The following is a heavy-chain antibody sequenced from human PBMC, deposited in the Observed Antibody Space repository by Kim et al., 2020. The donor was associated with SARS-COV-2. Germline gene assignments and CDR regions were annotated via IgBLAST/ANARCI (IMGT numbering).Heavy chain of an antibody. V-gene: IGHV3-11*01. D-gene: IGHD2-21*01. Sequence: GGSLRLSCAASGFTFSDYYMSWIRQAPGKGLEWVSYISSSGSTIYYADSVKGRFTISRDNAKNSLYLQMNSLRAEDTAVYYCARSVCGGDCYFDYYYYMDVWGKGTTVTVSS. CDR1: GFTFSDYY. CDR3: ARSVCGGDCYFDYYYYMDV. CDR2: ISSSGSTI. J-gene: IGHJ6*03.